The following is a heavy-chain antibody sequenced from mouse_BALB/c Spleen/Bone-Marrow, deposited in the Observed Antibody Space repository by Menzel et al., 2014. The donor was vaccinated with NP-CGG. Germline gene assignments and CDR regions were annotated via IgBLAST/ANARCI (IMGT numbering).Heavy chain of an antibody. D-gene: IGHD1-2*01. V-gene: IGHV1-7*01. CDR3: ALTTATPFAY. CDR2: INPSTAYT. J-gene: IGHJ3*01. Sequence: VKLQESGAELAKPGASVEMSCKASGYTFTVYWIHWVKQRPGQGLEWIGYINPSTAYTEYNQKFKDKATLTADKSSTTAYMQLSSLTSEDSAVYYCALTTATPFAYWGQGTLVTVS. CDR1: GYTFTVYW.